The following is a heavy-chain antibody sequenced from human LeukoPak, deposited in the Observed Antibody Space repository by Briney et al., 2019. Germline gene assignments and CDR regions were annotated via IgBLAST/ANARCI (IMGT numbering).Heavy chain of an antibody. V-gene: IGHV4-39*01. J-gene: IGHJ4*02. Sequence: SETLSLTCTDSGGSISSSSFYWGWIRQPPGRGLEWIGTIYYSGSTYYNPSLKSRVTISVDTSKNQFSLMLSSVTAADTAVYYCARRLYYFDYWGQGTLVTVSS. CDR1: GGSISSSSFY. CDR3: ARRLYYFDY. CDR2: IYYSGST.